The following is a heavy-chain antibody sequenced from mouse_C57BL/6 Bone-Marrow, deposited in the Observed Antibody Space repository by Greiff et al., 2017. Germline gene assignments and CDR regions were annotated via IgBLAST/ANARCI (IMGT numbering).Heavy chain of an antibody. CDR1: GYSITSGYY. Sequence: VQLKESGPGLVKPSQSLSLTCSVTGYSITSGYYWNWIRQFPGNKLEWMGYISYDGSNNYNPSLKNRISITRDTSKNQFFLKLNSVTTEDTATYYCARGVPYYGSSPWYFDVWGTGTTVTVSS. CDR2: ISYDGSN. D-gene: IGHD1-1*01. J-gene: IGHJ1*03. CDR3: ARGVPYYGSSPWYFDV. V-gene: IGHV3-6*01.